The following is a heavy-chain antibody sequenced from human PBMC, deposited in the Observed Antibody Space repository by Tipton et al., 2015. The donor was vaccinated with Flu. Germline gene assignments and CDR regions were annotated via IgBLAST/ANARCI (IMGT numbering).Heavy chain of an antibody. D-gene: IGHD5-12*01. Sequence: TLSLTCTVSGSSISTSYWSWIRQPAGKGLEWIGRISTSGSTNYNASLESRVTMSRDTSKNHFSLRLSSATAADTALYYCTRDLRGYSGYTGGDAFDMWGQGIMVIVSS. CDR2: ISTSGST. CDR1: GSSISTSY. J-gene: IGHJ3*02. CDR3: TRDLRGYSGYTGGDAFDM. V-gene: IGHV4-4*07.